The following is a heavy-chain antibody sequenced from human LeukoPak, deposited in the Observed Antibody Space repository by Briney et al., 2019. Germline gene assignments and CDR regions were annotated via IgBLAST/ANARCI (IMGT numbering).Heavy chain of an antibody. D-gene: IGHD4-17*01. V-gene: IGHV3-30*18. J-gene: IGHJ6*02. CDR2: ISYDGSNK. CDR1: RFTFSSYG. CDR3: AKGETLVYGDHADYYYGMDV. Sequence: AGGSLRLSCAASRFTFSSYGMHWVRQAPGKGLEWVAVISYDGSNKYYADSVKGRFTISRDNSKNTLYLQMNSLRAEDTAVYYCAKGETLVYGDHADYYYGMDVWGQGTTVTVSS.